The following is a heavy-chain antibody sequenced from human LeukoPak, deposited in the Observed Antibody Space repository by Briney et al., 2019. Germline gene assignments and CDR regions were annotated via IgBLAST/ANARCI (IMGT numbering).Heavy chain of an antibody. CDR2: INADNGNT. Sequence: ASVKVSCKASGYTFTSRGFSWVRQAPGLGLEWMGWINADNGNTNYAQKLQGRVTMTTDTSTSTAYMELRSLRSDDTAVYYCARDEISGGWYNHWGQGTLVTVSS. CDR1: GYTFTSRG. CDR3: ARDEISGGWYNH. V-gene: IGHV1-18*04. J-gene: IGHJ4*02. D-gene: IGHD6-19*01.